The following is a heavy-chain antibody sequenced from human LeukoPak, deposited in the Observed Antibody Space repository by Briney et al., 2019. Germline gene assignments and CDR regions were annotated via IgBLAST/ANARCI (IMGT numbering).Heavy chain of an antibody. CDR3: ARVYRWLQYFDY. V-gene: IGHV4-34*01. D-gene: IGHD5-24*01. Sequence: GSLRLSCAASGFTFSDYSMNWIRQPPGKGLEWIGEINHSGSTNYNPSLKSRVTISVDTSKNQFSLKLSSVTAADTAVYYCARVYRWLQYFDYWGQGTLVTVSS. CDR1: GFTFSDYS. CDR2: INHSGST. J-gene: IGHJ4*02.